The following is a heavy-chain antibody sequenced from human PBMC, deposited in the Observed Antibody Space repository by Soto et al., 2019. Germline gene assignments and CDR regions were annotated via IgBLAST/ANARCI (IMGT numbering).Heavy chain of an antibody. CDR1: GGSISSGSYY. D-gene: IGHD4-17*01. V-gene: IGHV4-39*01. CDR2: IYYSGST. J-gene: IGHJ4*02. Sequence: SETLSLTCTVSGGSISSGSYYWGLIRQPAGKGLECIGSIYYSGSTYYNPSLKSRVTISVDTSKNQFSLKLSSVTAADTAVYYCARLARGDYGGNSNFDYWGQGTLVTVSS. CDR3: ARLARGDYGGNSNFDY.